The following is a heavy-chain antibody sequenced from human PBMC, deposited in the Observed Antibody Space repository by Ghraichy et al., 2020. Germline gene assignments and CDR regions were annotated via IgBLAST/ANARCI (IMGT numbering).Heavy chain of an antibody. CDR3: AKDGRRDGSYKHEFFDY. CDR1: GFTFSSNA. J-gene: IGHJ4*02. CDR2: ISGSGGDT. V-gene: IGHV3-23*01. D-gene: IGHD1-26*01. Sequence: LSLTCGAFGFTFSSNAMSWVRQAPGKGLEWISAISGSGGDTYYQGSVKGRFTISRDNSKNTLYLQMNSLRVEDTAVYYCAKDGRRDGSYKHEFFDYWGQGTLVTVSS.